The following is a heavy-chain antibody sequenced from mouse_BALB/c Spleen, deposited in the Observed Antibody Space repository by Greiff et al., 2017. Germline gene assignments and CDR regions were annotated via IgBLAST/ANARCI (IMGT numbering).Heavy chain of an antibody. V-gene: IGHV1-7*01. CDR2: INPSTGYT. J-gene: IGHJ2*01. D-gene: IGHD4-1*01. CDR3: ARNWAYFDY. Sequence: VKLMESGAELAKPGASVKMSCKASGYTFTSYWMHWVKQRPGQGLEWIGYINPSTGYTEYNQKFKDKATLTADKSSSTAYMQLSSLTSEDSAVYYCARNWAYFDYWGQGTTLTVSS. CDR1: GYTFTSYW.